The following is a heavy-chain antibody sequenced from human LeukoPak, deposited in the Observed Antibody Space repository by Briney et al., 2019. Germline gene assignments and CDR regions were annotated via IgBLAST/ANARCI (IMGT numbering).Heavy chain of an antibody. J-gene: IGHJ4*02. D-gene: IGHD5-12*01. CDR2: IIPFFGSA. Sequence: SVKVSCKASGGTFNTFAISWVRQAPGQGLEWMGGIIPFFGSANYAQKFQDRLTITTDESTTTAYMVLNNLTSEDTAVYYCARPDYSGFDWGFDFWGQGTLVTVSS. CDR3: ARPDYSGFDWGFDF. CDR1: GGTFNTFA. V-gene: IGHV1-69*05.